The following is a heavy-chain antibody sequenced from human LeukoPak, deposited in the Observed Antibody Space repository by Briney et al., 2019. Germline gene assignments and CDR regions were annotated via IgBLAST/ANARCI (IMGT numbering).Heavy chain of an antibody. D-gene: IGHD5-12*01. CDR1: GFTFSSYG. CDR3: AKDSKYWGGYDYGPKMATSPDY. CDR2: IRYDGSNK. J-gene: IGHJ4*02. V-gene: IGHV3-30*02. Sequence: GGSLRLSCAASGFTFSSYGMHWVRQAPGKGLEWVAFIRYDGSNKYYADSVKGRFTISRDNSKNTLYLQMNSLRAEDTAVYYCAKDSKYWGGYDYGPKMATSPDYWGQGTLVTVSS.